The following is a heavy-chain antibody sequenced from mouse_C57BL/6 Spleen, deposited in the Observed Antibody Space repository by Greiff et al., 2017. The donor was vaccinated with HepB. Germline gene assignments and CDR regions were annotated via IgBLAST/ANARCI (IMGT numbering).Heavy chain of an antibody. V-gene: IGHV1-18*01. CDR3: EIGGYYSNPAWFAY. D-gene: IGHD2-5*01. CDR1: GYTFTDYN. Sequence: EVQLQQSGPELVKPGASVKIPCKASGYTFTDYNMDWVKQSHGKRLEWIGDINPNNGGTIYNQKFKGKGTLTVDKSSSTAYMELRSLTSEDTAVYYCEIGGYYSNPAWFAYWGQGTLVTVSA. J-gene: IGHJ3*01. CDR2: INPNNGGT.